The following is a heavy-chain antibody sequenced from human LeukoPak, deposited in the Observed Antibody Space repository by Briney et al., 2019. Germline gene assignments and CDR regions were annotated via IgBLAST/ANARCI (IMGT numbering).Heavy chain of an antibody. CDR3: ARGVGSGSYFSAFDI. J-gene: IGHJ3*02. CDR1: GGSISSYY. V-gene: IGHV4-59*01. Sequence: SETLSLTCTVSGGSISSYYWSWIRQPPGKGLEWIGYIYYSGSTNYNPSLKSRVTISVDTSKNQFSLKLSSVTAADTAVYYCARGVGSGSYFSAFDIWGQGTMVTVSS. CDR2: IYYSGST. D-gene: IGHD2-21*02.